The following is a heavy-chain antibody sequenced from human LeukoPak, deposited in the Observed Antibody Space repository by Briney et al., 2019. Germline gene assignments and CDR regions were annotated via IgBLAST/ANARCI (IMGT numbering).Heavy chain of an antibody. Sequence: GGSLRLSCAASGFTYSSFWMSWVRQAPGKGLEWVAHIKEDGSMVSYVDSVKGRFTISRDNAKNSVYLQMNSLRVEDTAVYFCARVVTWFDPWGQGTLVTVSS. CDR1: GFTYSSFW. J-gene: IGHJ5*02. CDR3: ARVVTWFDP. CDR2: IKEDGSMV. V-gene: IGHV3-7*04.